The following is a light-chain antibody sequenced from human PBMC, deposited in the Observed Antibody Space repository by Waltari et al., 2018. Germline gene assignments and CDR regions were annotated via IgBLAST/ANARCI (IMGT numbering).Light chain of an antibody. J-gene: IGLJ1*01. CDR1: SSDVGGYNY. V-gene: IGLV2-14*03. Sequence: QSALTQPASVSGSPGQSITISCTGTSSDVGGYNYVPWYHQHPGKAPKLMIYAVTNRPSGVSNRFSGSKSGNTASLTISGLQAEDEADYYCSSYTSSNTLGFGTGTKVTVL. CDR3: SSYTSSNTLG. CDR2: AVT.